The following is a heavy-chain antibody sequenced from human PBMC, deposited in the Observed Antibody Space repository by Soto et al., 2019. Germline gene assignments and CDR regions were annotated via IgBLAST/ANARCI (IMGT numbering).Heavy chain of an antibody. CDR1: GFTFSDYY. Sequence: GSLSLSCAASGFTFSDYYMSWIRHAPGKGLEWVSYISSSAGNISYADSVKGRFTISRDNAKNSLYLQMNSLRAEDTAVYYWARAMYSSKTDFEYWGQGILVTVSS. D-gene: IGHD6-13*01. V-gene: IGHV3-11*01. CDR2: ISSSAGNI. J-gene: IGHJ4*02. CDR3: ARAMYSSKTDFEY.